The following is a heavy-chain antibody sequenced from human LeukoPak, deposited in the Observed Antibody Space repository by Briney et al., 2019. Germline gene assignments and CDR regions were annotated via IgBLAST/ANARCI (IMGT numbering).Heavy chain of an antibody. CDR1: GFTFTYYW. CDR3: AKVGRSGWPLDN. V-gene: IGHV3-7*01. D-gene: IGHD6-19*01. CDR2: INQDDTQK. J-gene: IGHJ4*02. Sequence: GGSLRLSCAASGFTFTYYWMSWVRQAPGKGLEWVANINQDDTQKYYVDSVKGRFAISKDNAKNSLHLQMNSLRVEDTAVYYCAKVGRSGWPLDNWGQGTLVTVSS.